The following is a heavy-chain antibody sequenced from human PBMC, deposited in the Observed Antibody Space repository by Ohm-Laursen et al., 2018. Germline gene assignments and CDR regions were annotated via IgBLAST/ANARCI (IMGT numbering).Heavy chain of an antibody. CDR3: ARETATTGADF. D-gene: IGHD4-17*01. CDR1: GFTFSTYS. V-gene: IGHV3-48*04. CDR2: IGGSGNNI. Sequence: SLRPSCAASGFTFSTYSMNWARQAPGKGLEWVSDIGGSGNNIHYADSVKGRFTISRDNAKNSLYLQMNSLRAEDTAVYYCARETATTGADFWGQGTLVTVSS. J-gene: IGHJ4*02.